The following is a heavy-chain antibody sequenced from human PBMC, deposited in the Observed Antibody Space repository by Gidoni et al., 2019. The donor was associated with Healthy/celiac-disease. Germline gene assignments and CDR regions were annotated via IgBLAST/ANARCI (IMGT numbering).Heavy chain of an antibody. Sequence: QAQLVQSGAEVTTPGASVKVSCRASGYTFTSYDTNRVRQATGQGLDWRGWMNPNSGNTGYAQKFQGRVNKTRNTSISTAYMALSSLRSEDTAVYYGARGFHQPRATTVTAGWYFDLWGRGTLVTVSS. CDR1: GYTFTSYD. CDR2: MNPNSGNT. D-gene: IGHD4-17*01. J-gene: IGHJ2*01. V-gene: IGHV1-8*01. CDR3: ARGFHQPRATTVTAGWYFDL.